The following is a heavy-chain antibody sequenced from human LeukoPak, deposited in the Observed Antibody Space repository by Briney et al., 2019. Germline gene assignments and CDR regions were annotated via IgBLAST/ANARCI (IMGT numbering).Heavy chain of an antibody. CDR1: GFTFSDYY. D-gene: IGHD1-14*01. CDR3: ARPEPYGDYVDY. J-gene: IGHJ4*02. V-gene: IGHV3-11*01. CDR2: ISSSGSTI. Sequence: PGGSLRLSCAASGFTFSDYYMSWIRQAPGKGLEWVSYISSSGSTIYYADSVKGRFTISRDNAKNSLYLQINSLRAEDTAVYYCARPEPYGDYVDYWGQGTLVTVSS.